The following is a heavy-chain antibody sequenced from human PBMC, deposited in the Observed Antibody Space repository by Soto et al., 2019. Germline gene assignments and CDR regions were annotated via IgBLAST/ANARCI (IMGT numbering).Heavy chain of an antibody. J-gene: IGHJ5*02. V-gene: IGHV4-61*01. CDR2: IYYSGNT. CDR1: GGSVSSGYYY. Sequence: WETLSLTSPFSGGSVSSGYYYWSWIRQPPGKGLEWIGYIYYSGNTNYNPSLKSRVIISVDTSKNLFSLKLTSVTAADTAVYYCARIPVDTSMIYWLDPWGQGTLVTVSA. CDR3: ARIPVDTSMIYWLDP. D-gene: IGHD5-18*01.